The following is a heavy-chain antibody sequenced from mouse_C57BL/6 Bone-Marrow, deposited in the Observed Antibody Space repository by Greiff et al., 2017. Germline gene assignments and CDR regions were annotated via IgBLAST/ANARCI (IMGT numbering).Heavy chain of an antibody. CDR2: INPYNGGT. V-gene: IGHV1-19*01. D-gene: IGHD4-1*01. J-gene: IGHJ2*01. CDR3: ARLTGKGY. Sequence: EVKLMESGPVLVKPGASVKMSCKASGYTFTDYYMNWVKQSHGKSLEWIGVINPYNGGTSYNQKFKGKATLTVDKSSSTAYMELNSLTSEDSAVYYCARLTGKGYWGQGTTLTVSS. CDR1: GYTFTDYY.